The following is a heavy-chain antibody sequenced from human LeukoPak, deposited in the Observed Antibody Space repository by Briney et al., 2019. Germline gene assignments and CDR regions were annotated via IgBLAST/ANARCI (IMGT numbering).Heavy chain of an antibody. CDR3: ARVGGYCSGGSCYGDWFDP. D-gene: IGHD2-15*01. Sequence: SVKVSCKASGYTFTGYYMHWVRQAPGQGLEWMGWINPNSGGTNYAQKFQGWVTMTRDTSISTAYMELSRLRSDDTAVYYCARVGGYCSGGSCYGDWFDPWGQGTLVTVSS. J-gene: IGHJ5*02. V-gene: IGHV1-2*04. CDR2: INPNSGGT. CDR1: GYTFTGYY.